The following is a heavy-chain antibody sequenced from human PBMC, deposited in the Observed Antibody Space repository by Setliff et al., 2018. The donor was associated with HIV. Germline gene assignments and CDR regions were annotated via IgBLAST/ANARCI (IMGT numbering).Heavy chain of an antibody. CDR3: VRDKSWAFDY. Sequence: GGSLRLSCAASGFTFSSYAMSWVRQAPGKGLEWVSAISGSGGSTYYADSVKGRFTISRDNGKNSLYLQMNSLRAEDTAVYYCVRDKSWAFDYWGQGTLVTVSS. J-gene: IGHJ4*02. V-gene: IGHV3-23*01. CDR2: ISGSGGST. CDR1: GFTFSSYA.